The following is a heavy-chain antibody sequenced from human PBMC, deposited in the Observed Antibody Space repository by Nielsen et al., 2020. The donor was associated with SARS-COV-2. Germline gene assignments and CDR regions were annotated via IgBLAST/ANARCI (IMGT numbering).Heavy chain of an antibody. J-gene: IGHJ5*02. CDR2: IYSTGDT. CDR3: ARLWFGDVNWFDP. D-gene: IGHD3-10*01. Sequence: SETLSLTCTVSGGSISSGGYYWTWIRQHPGKDLEWIGYIYSTGDTYYNPSLKSRVTISVDTSKNQFSLKLSSVTAADTAVYYCARLWFGDVNWFDPWGQGTLVTVSS. V-gene: IGHV4-31*03. CDR1: GGSISSGGYY.